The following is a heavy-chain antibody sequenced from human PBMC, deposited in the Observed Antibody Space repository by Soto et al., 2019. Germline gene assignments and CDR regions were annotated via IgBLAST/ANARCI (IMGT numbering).Heavy chain of an antibody. V-gene: IGHV1-18*01. CDR3: ARDLSGNPGH. J-gene: IGHJ4*02. CDR1: GYTFTSFG. Sequence: VQLVQSGAEVKTPGASVKVSCKASGYTFTSFGISWVSQAPGQGLEWMGWISAYNGNTNYAQKLQGRVPMTTDTYTSTAYMDLRRLRSDETAVYYCARDLSGNPGHWGQGTLVTVSS. CDR2: ISAYNGNT. D-gene: IGHD2-15*01.